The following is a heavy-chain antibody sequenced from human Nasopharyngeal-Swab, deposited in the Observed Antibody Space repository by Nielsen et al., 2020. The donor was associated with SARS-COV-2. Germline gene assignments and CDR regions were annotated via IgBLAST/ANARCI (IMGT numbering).Heavy chain of an antibody. CDR3: ARITVAAADY. CDR2: INPSGGST. J-gene: IGHJ4*02. CDR1: GYTFTSYY. D-gene: IGHD6-19*01. Sequence: GSVKVSCKASGYTFTSYYMHWVRQSPGQGLEWMGIINPSGGSTSYAQKFPGRVTMTRDTSTSTVYMELSSLRSEDTAVYYCARITVAAADYWGQGTLVTVSS. V-gene: IGHV1-46*01.